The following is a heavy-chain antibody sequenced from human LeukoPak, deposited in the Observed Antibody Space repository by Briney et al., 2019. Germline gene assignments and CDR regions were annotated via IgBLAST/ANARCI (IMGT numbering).Heavy chain of an antibody. V-gene: IGHV3-23*01. Sequence: GGSLRLSCAASGFTFDDYGMSWVRQAPGKGLEWVSAISGSGGSTYYADSVKGRFTISRDNSKNTLYLQMNSLRAEDTAVYYCAKDHDILTGAFDYWGQGTLVTVSS. D-gene: IGHD3-9*01. CDR1: GFTFDDYG. J-gene: IGHJ4*02. CDR2: ISGSGGST. CDR3: AKDHDILTGAFDY.